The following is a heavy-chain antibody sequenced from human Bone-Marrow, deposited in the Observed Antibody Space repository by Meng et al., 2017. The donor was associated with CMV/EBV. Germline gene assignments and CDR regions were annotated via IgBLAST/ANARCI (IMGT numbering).Heavy chain of an antibody. CDR3: ARTSRGYGGSYLH. V-gene: IGHV2-5*02. J-gene: IGHJ4*02. D-gene: IGHD1-26*01. CDR2: IYWDDDT. CDR1: GFSLSISELG. Sequence: FSGFSLSISELGVGWVRQPPGKALEWLALIYWDDDTRYSPSLKSRLTITKDSFRKQVVLQMTNMDPADTATYYCARTSRGYGGSYLHWGQGTLVTVSS.